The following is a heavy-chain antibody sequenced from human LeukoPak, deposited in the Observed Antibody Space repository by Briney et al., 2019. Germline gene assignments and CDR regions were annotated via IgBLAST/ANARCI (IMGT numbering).Heavy chain of an antibody. CDR1: GFTFSSYW. D-gene: IGHD6-25*01. CDR2: IKQDGSEK. Sequence: PGGSLRLSCAASGFTFSSYWMSWVRQAPGKGLEWVANIKQDGSEKYYVDSVKGRFTISRDNAKNSLYLQMNSLRAEDTAVYYCARDSGYVYYYYYMDVWGKGTTVTVSS. J-gene: IGHJ6*03. V-gene: IGHV3-7*01. CDR3: ARDSGYVYYYYYMDV.